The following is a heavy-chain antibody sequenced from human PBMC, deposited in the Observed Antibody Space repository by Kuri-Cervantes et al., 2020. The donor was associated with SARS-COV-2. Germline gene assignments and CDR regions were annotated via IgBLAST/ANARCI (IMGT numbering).Heavy chain of an antibody. D-gene: IGHD4-23*01. CDR3: ARPRYGGLNRIDY. V-gene: IGHV4-34*01. J-gene: IGHJ4*02. CDR1: GGSFSGYY. Sequence: SETLSLTCAVYGGSFSGYYWSWIRQPPGKGLEWIGEINHSGSTNYNPSLKSRVTISVDTSKNRFSLKLSSVTAADTAVYYCARPRYGGLNRIDYWGQGTLVTVSS. CDR2: INHSGST.